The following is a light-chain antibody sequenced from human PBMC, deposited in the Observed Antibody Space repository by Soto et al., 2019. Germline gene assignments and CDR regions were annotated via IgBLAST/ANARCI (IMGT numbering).Light chain of an antibody. Sequence: IQLTPSPSSLSASVAARVTIPCRASQGISSYLAWYQQKPGKAPKLLIYAASTLQSVVPSRFSGSGSGTDFTLTSSSLQPEDFAVYYCQQYNNWPRTFGQGTKVDIK. CDR2: AAS. V-gene: IGKV1-9*01. CDR1: QGISSY. J-gene: IGKJ1*01. CDR3: QQYNNWPRT.